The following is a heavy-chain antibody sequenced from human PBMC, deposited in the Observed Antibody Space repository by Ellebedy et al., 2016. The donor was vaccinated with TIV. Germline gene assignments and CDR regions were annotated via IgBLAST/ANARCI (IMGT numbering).Heavy chain of an antibody. CDR1: GFPFATYG. CDR3: AKVRTPDANDAFDV. V-gene: IGHV3-30*18. D-gene: IGHD2-2*01. CDR2: ISNDGNII. Sequence: GGSLRLSXAASGFPFATYGIHWVRQAPGKGLEWVALISNDGNIIHYHDSVKGRFTISRDNSKNTVYLQMSSLRVEDTAVYFCAKVRTPDANDAFDVWGQGTMATVSS. J-gene: IGHJ3*01.